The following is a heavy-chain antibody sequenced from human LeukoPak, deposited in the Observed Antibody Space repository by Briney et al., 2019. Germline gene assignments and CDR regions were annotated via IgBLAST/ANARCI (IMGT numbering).Heavy chain of an antibody. D-gene: IGHD4-17*01. CDR2: ISAYNGNT. CDR1: GYTFTSYG. CDR3: ASVKTGDYHFDY. V-gene: IGHV1-18*01. Sequence: ASVKVSCKASGYTFTSYGISWVRQAPGQGLEWTGWISAYNGNTNYAQKLQGRVTMTTDTSTSTAYMELRSLRSDDTAVYYCASVKTGDYHFDYWGQGALVTVSS. J-gene: IGHJ4*02.